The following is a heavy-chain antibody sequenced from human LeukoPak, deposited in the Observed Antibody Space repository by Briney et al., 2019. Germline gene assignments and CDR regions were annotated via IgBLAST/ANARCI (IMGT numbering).Heavy chain of an antibody. Sequence: GGSLRLSCAASGFTFSSYWMSWVRQAPGKGLEWVANINKDGGEKYYVDSVKGRFTISRDNAKNSLYLQMNSLRADDTAVYYCVKDSPPRYSGSPPAYWGQGTLVTVSS. D-gene: IGHD1-26*01. CDR2: INKDGGEK. CDR3: VKDSPPRYSGSPPAY. CDR1: GFTFSSYW. V-gene: IGHV3-7*03. J-gene: IGHJ4*02.